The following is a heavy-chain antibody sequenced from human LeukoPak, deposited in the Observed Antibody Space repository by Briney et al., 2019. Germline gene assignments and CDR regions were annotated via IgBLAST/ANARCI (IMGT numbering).Heavy chain of an antibody. D-gene: IGHD3-22*01. J-gene: IGHJ4*02. Sequence: VVSLRLSCAASGFTFSNAWRCWVRQAPGEGLESVGRIKRKSDGWTTDYAATVNGRVTISRADSKNTRNLQMNSLKTEGTTGYYCTSDSISRWLGYYFDCWGQGTLVTVSS. CDR3: TSDSISRWLGYYFDC. CDR2: IKRKSDGWTT. CDR1: GFTFSNAW. V-gene: IGHV3-15*01.